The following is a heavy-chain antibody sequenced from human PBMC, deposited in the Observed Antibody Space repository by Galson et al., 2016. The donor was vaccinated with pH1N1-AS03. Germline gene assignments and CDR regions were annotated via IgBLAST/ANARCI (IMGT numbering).Heavy chain of an antibody. D-gene: IGHD6-19*01. J-gene: IGHJ3*01. Sequence: LRLSCAASGFRFSTYWMYWVRQAPGKGLVWLARINGDATTTNYADSVRGRFTISRDNAKNTLHLQMNSLRVEDTANYFCAKEVGSSGWFDACDLWGQGTVVTVSS. V-gene: IGHV3-74*01. CDR2: INGDATTT. CDR1: GFRFSTYW. CDR3: AKEVGSSGWFDACDL.